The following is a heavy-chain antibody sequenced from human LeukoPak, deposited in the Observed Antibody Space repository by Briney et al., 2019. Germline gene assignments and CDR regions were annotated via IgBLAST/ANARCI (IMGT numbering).Heavy chain of an antibody. V-gene: IGHV3-23*01. CDR2: ISGSGGST. J-gene: IGHJ3*02. D-gene: IGHD1-26*01. CDR1: GFTFSSYA. Sequence: SGGSLRVSCAASGFTFSSYAMSWVRQAPGKGLEWVSAISGSGGSTYYADSVKGRFTISRDNSKNTLYLQMNSLRAEDTAVYYCAKVKWELPGRGAFDIWGQGTMVTVSS. CDR3: AKVKWELPGRGAFDI.